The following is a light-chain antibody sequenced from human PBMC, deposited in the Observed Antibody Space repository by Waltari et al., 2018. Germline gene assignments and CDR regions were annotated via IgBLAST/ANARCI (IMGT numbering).Light chain of an antibody. Sequence: EIGLTQSPATLSLSPGERATLSCRASQSVGSYLAWYQQKPGQAPRLLIYDASIRATGIPDRFSGSGSGTDFSLTISRLEPEDFAVYYCQKYVSLPATFGQGTKVEIK. CDR2: DAS. CDR3: QKYVSLPAT. V-gene: IGKV3-20*01. J-gene: IGKJ1*01. CDR1: QSVGSY.